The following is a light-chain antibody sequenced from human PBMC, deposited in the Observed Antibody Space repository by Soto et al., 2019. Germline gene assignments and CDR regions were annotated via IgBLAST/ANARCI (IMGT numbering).Light chain of an antibody. V-gene: IGKV3D-15*01. CDR3: QQYGGSTRT. Sequence: TQCAATLPVSLGDGVTLACRASQRFXSDLAWYQAKPGQAPRIRTDNIFTMATGVPTRFSGSGSATDFTLTINRLEPEDFAVYYCQQYGGSTRTFGQGTKVDIK. CDR1: QRFXSD. J-gene: IGKJ1*01. CDR2: NIF.